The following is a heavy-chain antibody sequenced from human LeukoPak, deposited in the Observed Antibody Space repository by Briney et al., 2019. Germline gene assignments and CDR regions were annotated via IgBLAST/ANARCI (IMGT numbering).Heavy chain of an antibody. D-gene: IGHD3-22*01. V-gene: IGHV3-21*01. CDR1: GFTFSSYS. J-gene: IGHJ3*02. CDR3: ARDRRGDSSGYYSPNAFDI. CDR2: ISSSSSYI. Sequence: GGSLRLSCAASGFTFSSYSMNWVRQAPGKGLEWVSSISSSSSYIYYADSVKGRFTISRGNAKNSLYLQMNRLRAEDTAVYYCARDRRGDSSGYYSPNAFDIWGQGTMVTVSS.